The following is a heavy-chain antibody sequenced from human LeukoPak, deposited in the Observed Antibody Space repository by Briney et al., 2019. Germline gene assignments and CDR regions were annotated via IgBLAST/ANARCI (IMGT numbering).Heavy chain of an antibody. V-gene: IGHV3-23*01. CDR2: ISGSGGST. D-gene: IGHD3-9*01. J-gene: IGHJ4*02. CDR3: AKVLRYFDWLEGPIDY. Sequence: PGGSLRLSCAVSGFTFSSYAMSWVRQAPGKGLEWVSAISGSGGSTYYADSVKGRFTISRDNSKNTLYLQMNSLRAEDTAVYYCAKVLRYFDWLEGPIDYWGQGTLVTVSS. CDR1: GFTFSSYA.